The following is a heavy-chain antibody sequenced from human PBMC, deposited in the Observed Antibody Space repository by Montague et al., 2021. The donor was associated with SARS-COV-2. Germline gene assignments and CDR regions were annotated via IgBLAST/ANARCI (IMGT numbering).Heavy chain of an antibody. CDR1: GGSISHYY. D-gene: IGHD3-9*01. CDR3: ARRTDILTGDYDY. J-gene: IGHJ4*02. CDR2: IYSSGGT. Sequence: SETLSLTCAVSGGSISHYYWSWIRQPPGKGLEWIGYIYSSGGTNYNPSLKSRVTLSLDAAKNHFSLRLSSVTAADKAVYYCARRTDILTGDYDYWGQGTLVTVSS. V-gene: IGHV4-59*01.